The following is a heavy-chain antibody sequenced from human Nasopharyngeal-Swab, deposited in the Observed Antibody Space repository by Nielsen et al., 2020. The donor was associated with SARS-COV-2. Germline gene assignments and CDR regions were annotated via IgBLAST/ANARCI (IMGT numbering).Heavy chain of an antibody. CDR3: ARERVAWIVVVVAGREFDP. V-gene: IGHV3-30-3*01. CDR2: ISYDGSNK. D-gene: IGHD2-15*01. CDR1: GLTFSSYA. J-gene: IGHJ5*02. Sequence: SGAASGLTFSSYAMHWVRQAPGKGLEWVAVISYDGSNKYYADSVKGRFTISRDNSKNTLYLQMNSLRAEDTAVYYCARERVAWIVVVVAGREFDPWGQGTLVTVSS.